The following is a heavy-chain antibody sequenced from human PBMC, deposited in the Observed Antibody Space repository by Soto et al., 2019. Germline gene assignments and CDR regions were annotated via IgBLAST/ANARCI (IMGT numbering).Heavy chain of an antibody. D-gene: IGHD1-1*01. Sequence: GASVKVSCKVSGYTLTELSMHWVRQAPGKGLEWMGGFDPEDGETIYAQKFQGRVTMTEDTSTDTAYMELSSLRSEDTAVYYCASGYRGCWPPGDAFDIWGQGTMVTVSS. J-gene: IGHJ3*02. CDR3: ASGYRGCWPPGDAFDI. CDR1: GYTLTELS. CDR2: FDPEDGET. V-gene: IGHV1-24*01.